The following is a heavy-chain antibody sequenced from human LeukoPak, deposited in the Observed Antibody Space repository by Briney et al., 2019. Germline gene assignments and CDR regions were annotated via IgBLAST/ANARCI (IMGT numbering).Heavy chain of an antibody. V-gene: IGHV4-34*01. D-gene: IGHD2-21*02. CDR2: INHSGST. CDR3: ARETTAAYFIVVVTAIPGWFDP. CDR1: GGSFSGYY. J-gene: IGHJ5*02. Sequence: SETLSLTCAVYGGSFSGYYWSWIRQPPGKGLEWIGEINHSGSTNYNPSLKSRVTISVDTSKNQFSLELSSVTAADTAVYYCARETTAAYFIVVVTAIPGWFDPWGQGTLVTVSS.